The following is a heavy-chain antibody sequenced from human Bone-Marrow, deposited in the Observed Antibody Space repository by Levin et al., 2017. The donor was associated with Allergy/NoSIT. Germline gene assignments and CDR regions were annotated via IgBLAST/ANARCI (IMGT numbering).Heavy chain of an antibody. CDR1: GFTFSSYA. V-gene: IGHV3-23*01. J-gene: IGHJ4*02. CDR3: AKEGLAEAGYYFDS. D-gene: IGHD6-19*01. CDR2: ISGSGTIT. Sequence: LSLTCAASGFTFSSYAMSWVRPAPGKGLEWVSSISGSGTITHYAESVKGRFTISRDISKNMVHLQMNSLRAEDTAIYFCAKEGLAEAGYYFDSWGQGTLVTVSS.